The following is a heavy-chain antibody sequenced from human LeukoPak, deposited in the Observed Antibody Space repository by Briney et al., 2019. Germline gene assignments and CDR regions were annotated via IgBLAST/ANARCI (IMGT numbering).Heavy chain of an antibody. Sequence: GGSLRLSCAASGFSFSDSWMSWVRQAPGKGPEWVANINEHGSEENYVDSVKGRFTVSRDDTRNSLFLQMNSLRVEDTAVYYCATYKNWVAGDVWGQGTTVSVSS. V-gene: IGHV3-7*01. CDR1: GFSFSDSW. J-gene: IGHJ6*02. CDR3: ATYKNWVAGDV. D-gene: IGHD1-14*01. CDR2: INEHGSEE.